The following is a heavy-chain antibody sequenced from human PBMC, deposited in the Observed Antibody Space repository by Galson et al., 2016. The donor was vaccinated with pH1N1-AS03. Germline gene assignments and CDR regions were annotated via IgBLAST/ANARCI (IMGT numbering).Heavy chain of an antibody. D-gene: IGHD1-26*01. V-gene: IGHV3-30-3*01. CDR1: GFTFSSHS. J-gene: IGHJ3*01. CDR2: ISYHGTNK. CDR3: ARETIRAGEFDL. Sequence: SLRLSCAASGFTFSSHSMHWARQAPDEGLEWVAGISYHGTNKFYAHSVKGRFPIPRDSLQHTLDLQMNSLSAEDSAVYFCARETIRAGEFDLWGRGTVVTVSS.